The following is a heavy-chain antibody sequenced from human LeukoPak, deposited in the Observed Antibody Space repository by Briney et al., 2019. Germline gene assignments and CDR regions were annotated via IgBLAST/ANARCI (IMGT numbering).Heavy chain of an antibody. Sequence: SETLSLTCTVSGGSISSSSYYWGWIRQPPGTGLEWLGSIYYSGSTYYNPSLKSRVTISVDTSKNQFSLKLSSVTAADTAVYYCARMWTYYYDSSGYYFDYWGQGTLVTVSS. CDR2: IYYSGST. V-gene: IGHV4-39*07. J-gene: IGHJ4*02. CDR3: ARMWTYYYDSSGYYFDY. CDR1: GGSISSSSYY. D-gene: IGHD3-22*01.